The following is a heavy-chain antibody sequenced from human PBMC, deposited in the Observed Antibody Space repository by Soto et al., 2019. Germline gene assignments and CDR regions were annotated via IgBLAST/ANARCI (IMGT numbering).Heavy chain of an antibody. CDR1: GFTFSSHA. J-gene: IGHJ6*02. D-gene: IGHD4-17*01. V-gene: IGHV3-23*01. CDR3: ARSDYGDNYYYYYGMDV. Sequence: GGSLRLSCAASGFTFSSHAMSWVRQAPGKGLEWASAISGSGGSTYYADSVKGRFTISRDNSENTLYLQMNSLRAEDTAVYYCARSDYGDNYYYYYGMDVWGQGTTVTVSS. CDR2: ISGSGGST.